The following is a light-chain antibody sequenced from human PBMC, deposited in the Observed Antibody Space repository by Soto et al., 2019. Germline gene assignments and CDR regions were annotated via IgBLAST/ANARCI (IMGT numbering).Light chain of an antibody. J-gene: IGKJ1*01. Sequence: EIVMTQSPATLSVSPGERATLSCRASQSVSSNLAWYQQKPAQAPRLLIYGASTRATGIPAWFSGSGSGTEFTLTISTPQSEDFAIYFCQQYNNWPPERTFGQGTKVEIK. CDR1: QSVSSN. CDR2: GAS. V-gene: IGKV3-15*01. CDR3: QQYNNWPPERT.